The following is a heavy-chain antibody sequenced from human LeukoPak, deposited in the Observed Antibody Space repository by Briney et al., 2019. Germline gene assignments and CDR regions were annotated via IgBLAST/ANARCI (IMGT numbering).Heavy chain of an antibody. D-gene: IGHD3-22*01. CDR1: GFTFSSYC. CDR2: ISSSSSYI. V-gene: IGHV3-21*01. J-gene: IGHJ4*02. CDR3: ARDEYDSSGYYYHNPFDY. Sequence: PGGSLRLSCAASGFTFSSYCMNWVRQAPGKGLEWVSYISSSSSYIYYADSVKGRFTIFRDNAKNSLYLQMNSLRAEDTAVYYCARDEYDSSGYYYHNPFDYWGQGTLVTVSS.